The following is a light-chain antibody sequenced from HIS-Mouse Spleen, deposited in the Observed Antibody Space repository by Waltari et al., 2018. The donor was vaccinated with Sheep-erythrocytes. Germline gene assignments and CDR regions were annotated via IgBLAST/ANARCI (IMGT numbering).Light chain of an antibody. CDR1: QGISSA. CDR3: QQFNSYLYT. V-gene: IGKV1-13*02. J-gene: IGKJ2*01. CDR2: DAS. Sequence: AIQLTQSPSSLSASVGDRVTITCRASQGISSALAWYQQKPGKAPKLLIYDASSLESGVPSRFSGSGSGTDFTLTISSLQPEDCATYYCQQFNSYLYTFGQGTKLEIK.